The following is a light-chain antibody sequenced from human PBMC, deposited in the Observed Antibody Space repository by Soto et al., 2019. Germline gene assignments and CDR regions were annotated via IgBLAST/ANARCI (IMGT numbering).Light chain of an antibody. CDR2: GAS. J-gene: IGKJ1*01. Sequence: EIVLTQSPGTLSLSPGEGATLSCRASQSVSSSYLGWYQNKPGQAPRLLIYGASHRATGIPDRFSGSGSGTDFTLTISRLEPEDFAVYYCQHYGSSPKTFGQGTKVEIK. CDR3: QHYGSSPKT. V-gene: IGKV3-20*01. CDR1: QSVSSSY.